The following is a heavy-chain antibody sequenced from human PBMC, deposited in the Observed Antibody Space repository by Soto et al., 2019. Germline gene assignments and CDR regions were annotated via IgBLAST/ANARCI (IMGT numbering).Heavy chain of an antibody. CDR3: ASVTRTCISTSCYRYYYGMDV. CDR2: IYYSGST. Sequence: LSLTCTVSGGSVSSGSYYWSWIRQPPGKGLEWIGYIYYSGSTNYNPSLKSRVTISVDTSKNQFSLKLSSVTAADTAVYYCASVTRTCISTSCYRYYYGMDVWGQGTTVTV. J-gene: IGHJ6*02. CDR1: GGSVSSGSYY. D-gene: IGHD2-2*02. V-gene: IGHV4-61*01.